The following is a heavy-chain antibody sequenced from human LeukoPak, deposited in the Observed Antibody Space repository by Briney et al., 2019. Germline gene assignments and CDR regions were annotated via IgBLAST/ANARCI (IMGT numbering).Heavy chain of an antibody. CDR3: ASIVGAFDAFDI. CDR1: GGSISSGDYY. J-gene: IGHJ3*02. V-gene: IGHV4-61*08. CDR2: IYYSGST. D-gene: IGHD1-26*01. Sequence: TSETLSLTCTVSGGSISSGDYYWSWIRQPPGKGLEWIGYIYYSGSTNYNPSLKSRVTISVDTSKNQFSLKLSSVTAADTAVYYCASIVGAFDAFDIWGQGTMVTVSS.